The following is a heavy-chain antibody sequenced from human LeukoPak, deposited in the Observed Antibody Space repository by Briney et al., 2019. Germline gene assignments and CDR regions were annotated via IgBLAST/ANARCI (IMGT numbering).Heavy chain of an antibody. CDR3: ARGGYDFWSGPGYGMDV. J-gene: IGHJ6*02. V-gene: IGHV4-34*01. D-gene: IGHD3-3*01. CDR1: GGSFSGYY. Sequence: PSETLSLTCAVYGGSFSGYYWSWIRQPPGKGLEWLGEINHSGSTNYNPSLKSRVTISVDTSKNQFSLKLSSVTAADTAVYYCARGGYDFWSGPGYGMDVWGQGTTVTVSS. CDR2: INHSGST.